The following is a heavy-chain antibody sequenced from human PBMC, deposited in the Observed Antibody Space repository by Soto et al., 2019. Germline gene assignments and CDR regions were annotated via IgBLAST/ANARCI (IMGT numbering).Heavy chain of an antibody. CDR1: GFTFSDYY. J-gene: IGHJ5*02. CDR2: ISSSSSYT. CDR3: ARDLNNYDFWSGYLDSDWFDP. Sequence: SLRLSCAASGFTFSDYYMSWIRQAPGKGLEWVSYISSSSSYTNYADSVKGRFTISRDNAKNSLYLQMNSLRAEDTAVYYCARDLNNYDFWSGYLDSDWFDPWGQGTLVTVSS. V-gene: IGHV3-11*06. D-gene: IGHD3-3*01.